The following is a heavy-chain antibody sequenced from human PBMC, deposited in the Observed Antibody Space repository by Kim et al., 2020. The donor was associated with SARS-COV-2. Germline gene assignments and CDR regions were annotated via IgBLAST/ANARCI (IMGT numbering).Heavy chain of an antibody. CDR2: IKQDGSEK. J-gene: IGHJ6*02. V-gene: IGHV3-7*03. D-gene: IGHD3-3*01. CDR1: GFSFRDYW. CDR3: VKPRGIGYPIYFGLDV. Sequence: GGSLRLSCDASGFSFRDYWMAWVRQAPGSGLQWVANIKQDGSEKYYVDSVKGRFTISRDNAKNSLYLQMSNLRGEDTAVYYCVKPRGIGYPIYFGLDVWGQGTTVTVSS.